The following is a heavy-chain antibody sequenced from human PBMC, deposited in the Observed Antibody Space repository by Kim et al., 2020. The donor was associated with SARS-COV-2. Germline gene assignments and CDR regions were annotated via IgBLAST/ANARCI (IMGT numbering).Heavy chain of an antibody. J-gene: IGHJ4*02. V-gene: IGHV4-39*07. D-gene: IGHD3-22*01. CDR3: ARAGWGYYDSSGHYFDY. Sequence: RKIRVTISVDTPKNQFSLKLSSVTAADTAVYYCARAGWGYYDSSGHYFDYWGQGTLVTVSS.